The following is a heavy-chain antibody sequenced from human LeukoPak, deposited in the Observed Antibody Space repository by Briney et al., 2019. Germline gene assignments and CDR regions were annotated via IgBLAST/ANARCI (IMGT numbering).Heavy chain of an antibody. CDR2: ISISSTTI. V-gene: IGHV3-48*03. CDR3: ARVGVVVAATGNLWFDP. J-gene: IGHJ5*02. D-gene: IGHD2-15*01. CDR1: GFTFSSYE. Sequence: PGGSLRLSCAASGFTFSSYEMNWVRQAPGKGLEWVSYISISSTTIYYADSVKGRFTISRDNAKNSLYLQMNSLRAEDTAVYYCARVGVVVAATGNLWFDPWGQGTLVTVSS.